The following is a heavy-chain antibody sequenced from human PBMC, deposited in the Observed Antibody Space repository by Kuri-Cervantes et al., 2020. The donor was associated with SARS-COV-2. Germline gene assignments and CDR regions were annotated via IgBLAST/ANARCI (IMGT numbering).Heavy chain of an antibody. CDR3: ARVSVVVVPAAIHYYYGMDV. V-gene: IGHV3-74*01. Sequence: GGSLRLSCAASGFTFSSYWMHWVRQAPGKGLVWVSRINSDGSSTSYADSVKGRFTISRDNAKNTLYLQMNSLRAEDTAVYYCARVSVVVVPAAIHYYYGMDVWGQGTTVTVSS. J-gene: IGHJ6*02. D-gene: IGHD2-2*01. CDR1: GFTFSSYW. CDR2: INSDGSST.